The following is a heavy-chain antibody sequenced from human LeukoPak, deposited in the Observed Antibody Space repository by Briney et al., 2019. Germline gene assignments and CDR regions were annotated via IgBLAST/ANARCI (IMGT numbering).Heavy chain of an antibody. V-gene: IGHV1-18*01. CDR1: GYTFTSYG. CDR2: ISAYNGNT. CDR3: ASGGYCSSTSCYTMGYFQH. J-gene: IGHJ1*01. D-gene: IGHD2-2*02. Sequence: ASVKVSCKASGYTFTSYGISWVRQAPGQGLEWMGWISAYNGNTNYAQKLQGRVTMTTDTSTSTAYMELRSLRSDDTAVYYCASGGYCSSTSCYTMGYFQHWGQGTLVTVSS.